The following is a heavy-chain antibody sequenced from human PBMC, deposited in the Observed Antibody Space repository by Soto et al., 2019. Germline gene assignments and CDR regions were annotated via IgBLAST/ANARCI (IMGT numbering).Heavy chain of an antibody. Sequence: EVQLLESGGGLVQPGGSLRLSCAASGFTFSSYSMSWVRQAPGKGLEWVSGFRSGGDDETTYYADAVRGRFTISRDNSTNTLFLQMNSLRAEDTAIYYCAKKVNSGPGSQFFDYWGQGTLVTVSS. CDR1: GFTFSSYS. D-gene: IGHD3-10*01. V-gene: IGHV3-23*01. CDR2: FRSGGDDETT. CDR3: AKKVNSGPGSQFFDY. J-gene: IGHJ4*02.